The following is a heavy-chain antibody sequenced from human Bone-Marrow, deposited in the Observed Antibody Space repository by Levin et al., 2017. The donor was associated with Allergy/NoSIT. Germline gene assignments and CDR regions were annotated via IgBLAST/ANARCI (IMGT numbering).Heavy chain of an antibody. CDR3: ASAPAHDYYFDY. Sequence: KSSETLSLTCAASGITFNMYAMNWVRQAPGKGLEWLSFISSSGTYINYADSVRGRFTISRDNARNSLHLQMDSLGVEDTAVYYCASAPAHDYYFDYWGQGTLVAVSS. CDR1: GITFNMYA. J-gene: IGHJ4*02. V-gene: IGHV3-21*01. CDR2: ISSSGTYI. D-gene: IGHD2-21*02.